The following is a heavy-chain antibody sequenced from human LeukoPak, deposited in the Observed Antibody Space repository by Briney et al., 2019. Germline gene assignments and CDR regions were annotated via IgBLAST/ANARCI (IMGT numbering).Heavy chain of an antibody. Sequence: GGSLRLSCAASGLTFSSHWMHWVRQAPGKGLEWVAVISYDGSNKYYADSVKGRFTISRDNSKNTLYLQMNSLRAEDTAVYYCAKDIKSFYDGFDYWGQGTLVTVSS. CDR1: GLTFSSHW. CDR3: AKDIKSFYDGFDY. CDR2: ISYDGSNK. D-gene: IGHD2/OR15-2a*01. J-gene: IGHJ4*02. V-gene: IGHV3-30*18.